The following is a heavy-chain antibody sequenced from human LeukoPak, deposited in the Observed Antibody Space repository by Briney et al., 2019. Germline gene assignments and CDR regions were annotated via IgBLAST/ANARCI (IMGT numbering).Heavy chain of an antibody. CDR3: AKVGGDYDSSGYVT. J-gene: IGHJ4*02. CDR2: ISWNSGSI. D-gene: IGHD3-22*01. CDR1: GFTFDDYA. Sequence: GGSLRLSCAASGFTFDDYAMHWVRQAPGKGLEWVSGISWNSGSIGYADSVKGRFTISRDNAKNSLYLQMNSLRAEDTALYNCAKVGGDYDSSGYVTWGQGTLVTVSS. V-gene: IGHV3-9*01.